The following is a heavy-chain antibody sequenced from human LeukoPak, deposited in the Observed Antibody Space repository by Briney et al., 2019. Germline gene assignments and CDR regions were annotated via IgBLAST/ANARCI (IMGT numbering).Heavy chain of an antibody. V-gene: IGHV4-31*03. D-gene: IGHD2-15*01. Sequence: SETLSLTCTVSGGSISSGGYYWSWIRQHPGKGLEWVGYIYYSGSTYYNPSLKSRVTISVDTSKNQFSLKLSSVTAADTAVYYCARYCSGGSCNSGGVDYWGQGTLVTVSS. CDR2: IYYSGST. CDR3: ARYCSGGSCNSGGVDY. J-gene: IGHJ4*02. CDR1: GGSISSGGYY.